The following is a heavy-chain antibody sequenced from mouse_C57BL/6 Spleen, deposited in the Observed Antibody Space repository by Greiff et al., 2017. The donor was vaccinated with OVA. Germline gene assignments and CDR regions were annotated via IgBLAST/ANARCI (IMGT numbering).Heavy chain of an antibody. Sequence: VQLQQSGAELVRPGASVKLSCTASGFNIKDDYMHWVKQRPEQGLEWIGWIDPGNGDTEYASKFQGKATITADTSSNTAYLQLSSLTSGDTASFYGTTSDSGSSPAWCAHWGQGTLVTVSA. D-gene: IGHD1-1*01. CDR2: IDPGNGDT. V-gene: IGHV14-4*01. CDR1: GFNIKDDY. CDR3: TTSDSGSSPAWCAH. J-gene: IGHJ3*01.